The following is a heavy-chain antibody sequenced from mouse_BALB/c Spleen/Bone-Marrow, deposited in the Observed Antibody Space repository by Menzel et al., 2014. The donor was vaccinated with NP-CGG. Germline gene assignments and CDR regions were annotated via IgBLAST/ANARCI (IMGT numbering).Heavy chain of an antibody. CDR1: GYTFTNYW. CDR2: ISPSDIHT. CDR3: AKYDYGFTF. V-gene: IGHV1-69*02. D-gene: IGHD1-1*01. J-gene: IGHJ3*01. Sequence: VQLQQSGADLVRPGASVKLSCKTSGYTFTNYWINWLKQRPGQGLEWIGYISPSDIHTNYNQKFKDKATLTVDKSSSTAYMQLSSPTSEDSAVYYCAKYDYGFTFWGQGTLVTVSA.